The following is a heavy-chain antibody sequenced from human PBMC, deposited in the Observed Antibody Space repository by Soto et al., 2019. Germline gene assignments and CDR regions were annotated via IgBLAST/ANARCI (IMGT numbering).Heavy chain of an antibody. CDR1: GGSISSYY. Sequence: SETLTLTCTVSGGSISSYYWSWIRQPPGKGLEWIGYIYYSGSTNYNPSLKSRVTISVDTSKNQFSLKLSSVTAADTAVYYCARDPRSYDGYYFDYWGQGTLVTVSS. J-gene: IGHJ4*02. D-gene: IGHD1-26*01. V-gene: IGHV4-59*01. CDR3: ARDPRSYDGYYFDY. CDR2: IYYSGST.